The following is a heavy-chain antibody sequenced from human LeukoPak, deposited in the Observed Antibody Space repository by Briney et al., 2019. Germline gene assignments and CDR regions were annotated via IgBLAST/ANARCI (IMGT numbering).Heavy chain of an antibody. D-gene: IGHD1-1*01. CDR1: GFTFDDYG. Sequence: GSLRLSCAASGFTFDDYGMSWIRQPPGKGLEWIGEINHSGSTNYNPSLKSRVTISVDTSKNQFSLKLSSVTAADTAVYYCARGTTGPSINWFDPWGQGTLVTVSS. V-gene: IGHV4-34*01. CDR3: ARGTTGPSINWFDP. CDR2: INHSGST. J-gene: IGHJ5*02.